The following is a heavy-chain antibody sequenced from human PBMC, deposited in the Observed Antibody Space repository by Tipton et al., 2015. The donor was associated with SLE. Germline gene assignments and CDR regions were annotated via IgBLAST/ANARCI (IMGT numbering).Heavy chain of an antibody. Sequence: TLSLTCAVYGGSFSGYSWSWIRQPPGKGLEWIGEIDHFGNTNYNPSLKSRLTISVDTSKNQFSLRLNSVTAADAAVYYCARDSLNWGTYYHGIDVWGQGTTVTVSS. CDR2: IDHFGNT. CDR3: ARDSLNWGTYYHGIDV. J-gene: IGHJ6*02. CDR1: GGSFSGYS. V-gene: IGHV4-34*01. D-gene: IGHD7-27*01.